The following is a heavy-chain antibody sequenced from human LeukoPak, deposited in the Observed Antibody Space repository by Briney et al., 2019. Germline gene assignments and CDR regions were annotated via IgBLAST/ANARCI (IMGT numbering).Heavy chain of an antibody. CDR1: GFTFSSYW. CDR2: IKQDGSEK. D-gene: IGHD3-3*01. CDR3: ARVYYDFWSGYLYFDY. V-gene: IGHV3-7*01. J-gene: IGHJ4*02. Sequence: GGSLRLSCAASGFTFSSYWMSCVRQAPGKGLEWVANIKQDGSEKYYVDSVKGRFTISRDNAKNSLYLQMNRLRAEDTAVYYCARVYYDFWSGYLYFDYWGRGTLVTVSS.